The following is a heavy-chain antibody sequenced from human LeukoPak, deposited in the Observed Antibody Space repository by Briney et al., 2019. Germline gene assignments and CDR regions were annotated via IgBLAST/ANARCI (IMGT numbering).Heavy chain of an antibody. CDR1: GGTFSSYA. CDR2: IIPIFGTA. V-gene: IGHV1-69*05. D-gene: IGHD5-24*01. CDR3: ARAGQYGSYYYHMDV. J-gene: IGHJ6*03. Sequence: ASVKVSCKASGGTFSSYAISWVRQAPGQGLEWMGGIIPIFGTANYAQKFQGRVTITTDESTSTAYMELSSLRSEDTAVYYCARAGQYGSYYYHMDVWGKGTTVTVSS.